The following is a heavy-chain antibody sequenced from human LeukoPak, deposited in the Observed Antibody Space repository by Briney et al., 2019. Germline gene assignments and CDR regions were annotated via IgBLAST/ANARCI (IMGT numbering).Heavy chain of an antibody. J-gene: IGHJ5*02. CDR3: ARGSEDYYDSSGQLNWFDP. Sequence: SQTLSLTCTVSGGSISSGGYYWSWIRQLPGKGLEWIGYIYYSGSTNYNPSLKSRVTISVDTSKNQFSLKLSSVTAADTAVYYCARGSEDYYDSSGQLNWFDPWGQGTLVTVSS. CDR2: IYYSGST. CDR1: GGSISSGGYY. D-gene: IGHD3-22*01. V-gene: IGHV4-31*03.